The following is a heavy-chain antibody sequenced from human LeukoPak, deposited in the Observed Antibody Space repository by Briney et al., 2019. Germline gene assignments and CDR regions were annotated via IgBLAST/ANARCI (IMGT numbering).Heavy chain of an antibody. CDR3: ARVMVWGRYYCYGMDV. Sequence: ASVKVSCKASGYTFTGYYMHWVRQAPGQGLEWMGWINTNTGNPTYAQGFTGRFVFSLDTSVSTAYLQISSLKAEDTAVCYCARVMVWGRYYCYGMDVWGQGTTVTVSS. V-gene: IGHV7-4-1*02. D-gene: IGHD3-10*01. CDR1: GYTFTGYY. J-gene: IGHJ6*02. CDR2: INTNTGNP.